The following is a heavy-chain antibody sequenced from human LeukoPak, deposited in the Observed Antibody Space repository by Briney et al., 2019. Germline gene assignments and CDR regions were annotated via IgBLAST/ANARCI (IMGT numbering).Heavy chain of an antibody. D-gene: IGHD3-22*01. J-gene: IGHJ3*02. CDR3: ARGPYSYDSSGAFDI. CDR1: GGSFSGYY. Sequence: SETLSLTCAVYGGSFSGYYWSWIRQPPGKGQEWIGEINHSGSTNYNPSLKSRVTISVDTSKNQFSLKLSSVTAADTAVYFCARGPYSYDSSGAFDIWGQGTMVTVSS. CDR2: INHSGST. V-gene: IGHV4-34*01.